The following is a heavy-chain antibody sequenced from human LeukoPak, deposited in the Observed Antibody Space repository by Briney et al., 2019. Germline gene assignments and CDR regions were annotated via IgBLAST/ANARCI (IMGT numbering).Heavy chain of an antibody. J-gene: IGHJ3*02. V-gene: IGHV4-39*01. CDR2: IYYSGST. CDR1: GGSITSGNYY. Sequence: SEALSLTCTVSGGSITSGNYYWGWIRQPPGKGLEWIGSIYYSGSTYYNPSLKSRVTIFIDTSKNQFSLKLLSVTAADTAVYYCARPDQRGYSYGYSAFDIWGQGTMVTVSS. D-gene: IGHD5-18*01. CDR3: ARPDQRGYSYGYSAFDI.